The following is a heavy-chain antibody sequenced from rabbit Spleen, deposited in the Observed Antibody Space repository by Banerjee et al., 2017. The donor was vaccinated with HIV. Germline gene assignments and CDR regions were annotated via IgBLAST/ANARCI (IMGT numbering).Heavy chain of an antibody. CDR3: ARDLLGVIGWNFYL. J-gene: IGHJ4*01. CDR1: GFSFSDKAV. CDR2: INAGTIGST. V-gene: IGHV1S45*01. Sequence: QEQLVESGGGLVQPEGSLKLSCTASGFSFSDKAVMCWVRQAPGKGLEWIACINAGTIGSTYSASWAKGRFTCSKTSSTTVTLRMTSLTAADRATYFCARDLLGVIGWNFYLWGPGTLVTVS. D-gene: IGHD1-1*01.